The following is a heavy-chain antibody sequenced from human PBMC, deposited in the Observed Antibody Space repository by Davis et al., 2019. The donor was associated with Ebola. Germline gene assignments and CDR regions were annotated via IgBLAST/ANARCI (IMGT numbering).Heavy chain of an antibody. CDR1: GYTFTKHA. CDR2: INTNTGYP. D-gene: IGHD1-26*01. Sequence: ASVNVSCKASGYTFTKHAINWVRQAPGQGLEWMGWINTNTGYPTYAQGFTGRFVFSLDTSVTTAYLQISNLEAEDTGLYYCVRLSILGVPGGFDSWGQGTLVGVSS. J-gene: IGHJ4*02. V-gene: IGHV7-4-1*02. CDR3: VRLSILGVPGGFDS.